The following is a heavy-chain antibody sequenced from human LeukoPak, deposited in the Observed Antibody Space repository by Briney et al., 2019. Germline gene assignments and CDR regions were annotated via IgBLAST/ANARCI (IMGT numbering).Heavy chain of an antibody. J-gene: IGHJ4*02. CDR2: ILYDRSNN. CDR1: GFTFSSYA. Sequence: PGGSLRLSCAASGFTFSSYALHWGRQAPPKKRGRGLVILYDRSNNYYPDTVKGRFTSSRDKSKNQLYLQMSSLTAEDTAVYHCATDELTTVTTGLFHCWGQGTLVTASS. CDR3: ATDELTTVTTGLFHC. V-gene: IGHV3-30*04. D-gene: IGHD4-17*01.